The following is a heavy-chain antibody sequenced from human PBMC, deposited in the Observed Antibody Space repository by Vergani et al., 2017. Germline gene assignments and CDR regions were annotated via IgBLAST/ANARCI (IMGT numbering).Heavy chain of an antibody. J-gene: IGHJ4*02. CDR1: EYRFGNYW. CDR2: IYPADSDT. CDR3: ARHTTYTDS. D-gene: IGHD1-1*01. V-gene: IGHV5-51*01. Sequence: EEELVQSGPEMRKPGESLKISCQGSEYRFGNYWIGWVRQMPGKGLEWMGIIYPADSDTRYSPSFQGQVTISADKSISTAFLQWDSLKASDTALYYCARHTTYTDSWGQGTLVTVSS.